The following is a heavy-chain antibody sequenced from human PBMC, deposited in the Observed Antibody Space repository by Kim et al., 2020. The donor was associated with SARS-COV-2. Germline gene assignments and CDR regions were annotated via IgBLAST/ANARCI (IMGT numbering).Heavy chain of an antibody. J-gene: IGHJ4*02. D-gene: IGHD3-10*01. Sequence: SLKSRVPISVDTSKNQFSLKLSSVTAADTAVYYCARGLGYYGSGSYYRDYWGQGTLVTVSS. V-gene: IGHV4-34*13. CDR3: ARGLGYYGSGSYYRDY.